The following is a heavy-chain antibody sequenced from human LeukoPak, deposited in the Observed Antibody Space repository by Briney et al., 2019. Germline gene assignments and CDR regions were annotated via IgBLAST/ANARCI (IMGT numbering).Heavy chain of an antibody. CDR3: AGDPGSAAAHTWNWFDP. V-gene: IGHV1-2*02. CDR1: GYTFTGYY. Sequence: ASVKVSCKASGYTFTGYYMHWVRQAPGQGLEWMGWINPNSGGTNYAQKFQGRVTMTRDTYISTAYMELSRLRSDDTAVYYCAGDPGSAAAHTWNWFDPWGQGTLVTVSS. J-gene: IGHJ5*02. D-gene: IGHD6-13*01. CDR2: INPNSGGT.